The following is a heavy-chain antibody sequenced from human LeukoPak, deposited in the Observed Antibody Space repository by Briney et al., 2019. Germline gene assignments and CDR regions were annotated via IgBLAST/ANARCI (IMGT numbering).Heavy chain of an antibody. CDR2: IRYDGTNK. CDR3: ATDSGYDTLGFFA. J-gene: IGHJ4*02. Sequence: PGGSLRLSCAASGFTFSNYGMHWVRQAPGKGLEWVAFIRYDGTNKYYTDSVKGRFTISRDNSKNTLYLQMNSLRSEDTAVYYCATDSGYDTLGFFAWGQGTLVTVSS. CDR1: GFTFSNYG. V-gene: IGHV3-30*02. D-gene: IGHD5-12*01.